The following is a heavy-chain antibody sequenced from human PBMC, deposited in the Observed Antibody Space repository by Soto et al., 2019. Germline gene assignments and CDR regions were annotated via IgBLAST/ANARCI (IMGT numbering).Heavy chain of an antibody. J-gene: IGHJ4*02. CDR1: GGSISSSNW. V-gene: IGHV4-4*02. Sequence: SETLSLTCAVSGGSISSSNWWSWVRQPPGKGLEWIGEIYHSGSTNYNPSLKSRVTISVDKSKNQFSLKLSSVTAADTAVYYCARRRNYYDSSGASLDNWGQGTLVTVSS. CDR2: IYHSGST. D-gene: IGHD3-22*01. CDR3: ARRRNYYDSSGASLDN.